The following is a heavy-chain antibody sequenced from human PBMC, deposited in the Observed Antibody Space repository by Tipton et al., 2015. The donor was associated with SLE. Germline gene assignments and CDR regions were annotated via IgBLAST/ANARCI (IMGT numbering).Heavy chain of an antibody. CDR2: IYSSGVT. CDR3: ATYILTGYYNEYYHYGLDV. J-gene: IGHJ6*02. D-gene: IGHD3-9*01. CDR1: GFTFSSHF. V-gene: IGHV3-23*03. Sequence: GSLRLSCAASGFTFSSHFMSWVRQAPGKGLEWVSVIYSSGVTYYADSVEGRFTISRDNSKNTLYLQMNSLRAEDTAVYYCATYILTGYYNEYYHYGLDVWGQGTTVTVSS.